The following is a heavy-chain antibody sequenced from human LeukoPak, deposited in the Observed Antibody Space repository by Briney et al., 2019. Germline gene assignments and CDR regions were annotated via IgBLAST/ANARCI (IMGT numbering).Heavy chain of an antibody. D-gene: IGHD6-13*01. J-gene: IGHJ3*02. CDR3: ARPLDSSSWFTYAFDI. CDR1: GFTFSSYG. V-gene: IGHV3-30*03. Sequence: GGSLRLSCAASGFTFSSYGMHWVRQAPGKGLEWVAVISYDGSNKYYADSVKGRFTISRDNSKNTLYLQMNSLRAEDTAVYYCARPLDSSSWFTYAFDIWGQGTMVTVSS. CDR2: ISYDGSNK.